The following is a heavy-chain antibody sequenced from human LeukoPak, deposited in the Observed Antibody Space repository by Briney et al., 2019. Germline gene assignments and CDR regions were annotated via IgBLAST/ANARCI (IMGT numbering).Heavy chain of an antibody. CDR1: GFTFSSYG. V-gene: IGHV3-30*02. D-gene: IGHD6-13*01. Sequence: GGSLRLSCAASGFTFSSYGMHWVRQAPGKGLEWVAFIRYDGSNKYYADSVKGRFTISRDNSKNTLYLQMNSLRAEDTAVYYCARDLGAAAEMYYFDYWGQGTLVTVSS. J-gene: IGHJ4*02. CDR2: IRYDGSNK. CDR3: ARDLGAAAEMYYFDY.